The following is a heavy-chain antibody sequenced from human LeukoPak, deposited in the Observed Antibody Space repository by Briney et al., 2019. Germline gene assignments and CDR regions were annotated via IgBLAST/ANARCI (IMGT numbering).Heavy chain of an antibody. CDR3: ARERFYSGSFYYFDY. CDR2: IVSRGTTI. CDR1: GFTFRFYG. J-gene: IGHJ4*02. D-gene: IGHD1-26*01. V-gene: IGHV3-48*03. Sequence: GGSLRLSCAASGFTFRFYGMSWVRQAPGKGLEWISYIVSRGTTIYYADSVKGRFTISRDNAKNSLFLQMNSLRAEDTAVYYCARERFYSGSFYYFDYWGQGALVTVSS.